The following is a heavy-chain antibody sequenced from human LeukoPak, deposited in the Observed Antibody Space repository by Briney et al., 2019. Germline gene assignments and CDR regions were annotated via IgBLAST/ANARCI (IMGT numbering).Heavy chain of an antibody. Sequence: SETLSLTCTVSGGAISDYYWTWIRQPPGKELEWIGYIYYSGSTTYNPSLKSRVTISLDKSKNQFSLALTSVTAADTAVYYCARRYCSSLGCHKTINWFDPWGQGTLVTVSS. J-gene: IGHJ5*02. D-gene: IGHD2-2*01. V-gene: IGHV4-59*01. CDR2: IYYSGST. CDR3: ARRYCSSLGCHKTINWFDP. CDR1: GGAISDYY.